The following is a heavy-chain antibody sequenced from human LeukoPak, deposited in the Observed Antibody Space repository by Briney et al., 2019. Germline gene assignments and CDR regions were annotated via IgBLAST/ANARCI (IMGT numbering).Heavy chain of an antibody. D-gene: IGHD3/OR15-3a*01. CDR1: GGSLSSYY. J-gene: IGHJ4*02. V-gene: IGHV4-59*01. Sequence: SETLSLTCTVSGGSLSSYYWSWIRQPPGKGLEWIGYIYYSGSTNYNPSLKSRVTISVDTPKNQFSLKVSSVTAADTAVYYCARRTGYYDGFDYWGQGALVTVSS. CDR3: ARRTGYYDGFDY. CDR2: IYYSGST.